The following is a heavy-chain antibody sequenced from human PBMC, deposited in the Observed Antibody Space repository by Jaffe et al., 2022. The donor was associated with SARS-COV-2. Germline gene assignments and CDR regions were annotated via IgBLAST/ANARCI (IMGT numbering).Heavy chain of an antibody. Sequence: QVQLQESGPGLVKPSETLSLTCTVSGGSISSYYWSWIRQPPGKGLEWIGYIYYSGSTNYNPSLKSRVTISVDTSKNQFSLKLSSVTAADTAVYYCARFIGGYDYAWYFDLWGRGTLVTVSS. CDR3: ARFIGGYDYAWYFDL. V-gene: IGHV4-59*01. CDR2: IYYSGST. J-gene: IGHJ2*01. CDR1: GGSISSYY. D-gene: IGHD5-12*01.